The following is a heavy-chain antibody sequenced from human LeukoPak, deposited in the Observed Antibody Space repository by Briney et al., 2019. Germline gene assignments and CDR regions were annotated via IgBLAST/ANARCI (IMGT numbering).Heavy chain of an antibody. J-gene: IGHJ5*02. D-gene: IGHD4-17*01. V-gene: IGHV4-61*05. Sequence: PSETLSLTCSVSGGTISSTSYYWAWIRQPPGKGLEWIGYIYYSGSTNYNPSLKSRVTISIDTSKNQFSLKLSSVTAADTAVYYCARQTTEGFDPWGQGVLVTVSS. CDR1: GGTISSTSYY. CDR2: IYYSGST. CDR3: ARQTTEGFDP.